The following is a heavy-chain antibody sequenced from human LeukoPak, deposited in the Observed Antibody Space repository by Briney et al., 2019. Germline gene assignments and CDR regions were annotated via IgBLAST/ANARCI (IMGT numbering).Heavy chain of an antibody. J-gene: IGHJ4*02. CDR1: GDSVSSNSAA. Sequence: SQTLSLTCALSGDSVSSNSAAWNWIRQSPSRCLEWLGRTYYRSKWYNDYAVSVKSRITINPDTSNNQFSLQLNSVTPEDTAVYYCAREGAYYDGSGYLYLFDYWGQGTLVTVSS. CDR3: AREGAYYDGSGYLYLFDY. D-gene: IGHD3-22*01. CDR2: TYYRSKWYN. V-gene: IGHV6-1*01.